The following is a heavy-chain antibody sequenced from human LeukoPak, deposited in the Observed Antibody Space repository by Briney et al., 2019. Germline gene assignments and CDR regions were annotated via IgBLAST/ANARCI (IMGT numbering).Heavy chain of an antibody. Sequence: PGGSLRLSCAASGFIFSDYALSWVRQAPGEGLEWVSAISGGDVSTFYADSVKGRFTISRDNSNNTLYLQMNSLRAEDTAVYYCAKERSGVVAAASNSWGRGTLVTVPS. CDR3: AKERSGVVAAASNS. CDR1: GFIFSDYA. D-gene: IGHD2-2*01. V-gene: IGHV3-23*01. CDR2: ISGGDVST. J-gene: IGHJ5*02.